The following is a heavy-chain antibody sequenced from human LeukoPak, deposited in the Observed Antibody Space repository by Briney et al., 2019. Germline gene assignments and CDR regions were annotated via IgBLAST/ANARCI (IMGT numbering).Heavy chain of an antibody. J-gene: IGHJ6*03. CDR2: IYYSGST. CDR3: ARGGGLNYYYYYMDV. V-gene: IGHV4-59*01. Sequence: PSETLSLTCTVSGGSITSYYWSWIRQPPGKGLEWIGYIYYSGSTNYNPSLKSRVTISVDTSKNQFSLKLSSVTAADTAVYYRARGGGLNYYYYYMDVWGKGTTVTVSS. CDR1: GGSITSYY. D-gene: IGHD6-25*01.